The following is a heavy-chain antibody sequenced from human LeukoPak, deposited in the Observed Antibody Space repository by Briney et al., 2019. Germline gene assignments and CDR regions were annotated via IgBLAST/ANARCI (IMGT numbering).Heavy chain of an antibody. CDR1: GYTFTSYG. J-gene: IGHJ5*02. Sequence: ASVKVSCKASGYTFTSYGISWVRQAPGQGLEWMGWISAYNGNTNYAQKLQGRVTMTTDTSTSTAYMELWSLRSDDTAVYYCARGGRVQLERRPWFDPWGQGTLVTVSS. V-gene: IGHV1-18*01. D-gene: IGHD1-1*01. CDR2: ISAYNGNT. CDR3: ARGGRVQLERRPWFDP.